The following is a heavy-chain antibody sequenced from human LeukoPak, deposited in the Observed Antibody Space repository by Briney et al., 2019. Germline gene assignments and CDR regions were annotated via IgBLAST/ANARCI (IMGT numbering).Heavy chain of an antibody. CDR1: GFTFSSYA. CDR3: ALLLWQPPPDSGDFEP. CDR2: ISGSGGST. J-gene: IGHJ5*02. V-gene: IGHV3-23*01. D-gene: IGHD4-17*01. Sequence: PGGSLRLSCAASGFTFSSYAMSWVRQAPGKGLEWVSAISGSGGSTYYADSVKGRFTISRDNSKNTLYLQMNSLRAEDTAVYYCALLLWQPPPDSGDFEPWGQGTLVTVSS.